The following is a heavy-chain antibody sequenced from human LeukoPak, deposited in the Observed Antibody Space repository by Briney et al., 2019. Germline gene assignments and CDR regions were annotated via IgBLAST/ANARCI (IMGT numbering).Heavy chain of an antibody. D-gene: IGHD3-3*01. Sequence: GGSLRLSCAASVFTFSIYWMSWVRQTPGKGLEWVANIKEDGSDKYYVDSLKGRFTISRDNAKNSLYLQMNSLRAEDTAVYYCAKDRTRQAYWGQGALVTVSS. CDR1: VFTFSIYW. J-gene: IGHJ4*02. CDR3: AKDRTRQAY. CDR2: IKEDGSDK. V-gene: IGHV3-7*03.